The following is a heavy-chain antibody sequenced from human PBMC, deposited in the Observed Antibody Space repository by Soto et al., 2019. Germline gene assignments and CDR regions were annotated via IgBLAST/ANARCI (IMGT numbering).Heavy chain of an antibody. CDR1: GFTFSSYS. V-gene: IGHV3-48*04. Sequence: PGGSLRLSCAASGFTFSSYSMNWVRQAPGKGLEWVSYISSSSGVIYYADSVRGRFTVSRDNAKNTLYLQMNSLRAEDTAVYYCARDSYSSATHWGHGTLVTVSS. CDR3: ARDSYSSATH. J-gene: IGHJ4*01. D-gene: IGHD4-4*01. CDR2: ISSSSGVI.